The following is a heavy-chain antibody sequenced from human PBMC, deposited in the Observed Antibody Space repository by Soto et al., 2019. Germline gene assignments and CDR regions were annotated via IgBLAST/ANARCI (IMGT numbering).Heavy chain of an antibody. D-gene: IGHD2-15*01. CDR2: IKSKIDGGTT. CDR3: TTDSYIEMPIVLFAY. Sequence: PGGSLRLSCAASGFTFSNAWINWVRQAPGKGLEWVGRIKSKIDGGTTDFAAPVKGRFAISRDDSKNIAYMQMNSLKIEDTAVFFFTTDSYIEMPIVLFAYWGHGTLVPVSS. J-gene: IGHJ4*01. CDR1: GFTFSNAW. V-gene: IGHV3-15*07.